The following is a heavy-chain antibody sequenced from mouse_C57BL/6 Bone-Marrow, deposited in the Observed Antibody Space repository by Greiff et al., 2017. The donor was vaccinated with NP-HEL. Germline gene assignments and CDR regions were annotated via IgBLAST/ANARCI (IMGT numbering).Heavy chain of an antibody. CDR2: IYPGSGST. CDR1: GYTFTSYW. J-gene: IGHJ4*01. D-gene: IGHD2-2*01. CDR3: ARKRVIYYAMDY. Sequence: QVQLKQPGAELVKPGASVKMSCKASGYTFTSYWITWVKQRPGQGLEWIGDIYPGSGSTNYNEKFKSKATLTVDTSSSTAYMQLSSLTSEDSAVYYCARKRVIYYAMDYWGQGTSVTVSS. V-gene: IGHV1-55*01.